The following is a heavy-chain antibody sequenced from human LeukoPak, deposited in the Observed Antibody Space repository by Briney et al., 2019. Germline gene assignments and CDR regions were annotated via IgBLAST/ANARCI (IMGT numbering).Heavy chain of an antibody. V-gene: IGHV1-18*01. Sequence: ASVKVSCKTSGYTFNHYGVSWVRQAPGQGLEWMGWISGYNGYTTYPEKFKARVTMTTDTYRTTAYLEVWSLGLDDTAVYYCAGDLSGQVGVSYWMDPWGQGTLVTVSS. CDR3: AGDLSGQVGVSYWMDP. D-gene: IGHD3-16*02. CDR1: GYTFNHYG. CDR2: ISGYNGYT. J-gene: IGHJ5*02.